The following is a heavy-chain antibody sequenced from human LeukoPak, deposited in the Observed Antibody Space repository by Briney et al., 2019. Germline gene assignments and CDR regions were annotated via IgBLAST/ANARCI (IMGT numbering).Heavy chain of an antibody. CDR3: ASSRRGGDCFDY. J-gene: IGHJ4*02. D-gene: IGHD2-21*02. V-gene: IGHV4-59*01. Sequence: SETLSLTCTVSGGSISSYYWSWIRQPPGKGLEWIGYIYYSGSTNYNPSLKSRVTISVDTSKNQFSLKLSSVTAADTAVYYCASSRRGGDCFDYWGQGTLVTVSS. CDR2: IYYSGST. CDR1: GGSISSYY.